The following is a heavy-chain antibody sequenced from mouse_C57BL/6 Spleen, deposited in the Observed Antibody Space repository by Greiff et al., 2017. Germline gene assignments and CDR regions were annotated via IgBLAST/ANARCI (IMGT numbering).Heavy chain of an antibody. CDR3: ARSEYSNYDEYYFDY. Sequence: QVQLQQPGAELVRPGSSVKLSCKASGYTFTSYWMHWVKQRPIQGLEWIGNIDPSDSETHYNQKFKDKATLTVDKSSSTAYMQLSSLTSEGSAVYYCARSEYSNYDEYYFDYWGQGTTLTVSS. V-gene: IGHV1-52*01. CDR1: GYTFTSYW. J-gene: IGHJ2*01. D-gene: IGHD2-5*01. CDR2: IDPSDSET.